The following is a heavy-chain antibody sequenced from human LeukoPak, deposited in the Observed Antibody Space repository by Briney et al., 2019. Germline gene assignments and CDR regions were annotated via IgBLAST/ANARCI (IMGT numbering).Heavy chain of an antibody. CDR2: MNSDGSYT. CDR3: ARVIGGSSGYYHFDF. CDR1: GFTFSAYW. V-gene: IGHV3-74*01. D-gene: IGHD3-22*01. Sequence: GGSLRLSCEASGFTFSAYWMHWVRRAPGKGLMWVSRMNSDGSYTNYADSVKGRLTISRYNPGNTLYLQMNSLRVEDTGVYYCARVIGGSSGYYHFDFWGQGVLVTVSS. J-gene: IGHJ4*02.